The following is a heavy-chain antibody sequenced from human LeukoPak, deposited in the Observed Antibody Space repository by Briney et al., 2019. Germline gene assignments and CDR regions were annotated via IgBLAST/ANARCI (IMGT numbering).Heavy chain of an antibody. CDR1: GFTFSSYS. D-gene: IGHD3-10*01. CDR3: ARSSGSYYSFFFDY. CDR2: INWNSDSI. Sequence: GGSLRLSCAASGFTFSSYSMNWVRQAPGKGLEWVSGINWNSDSIVYADSVKGRFTTSRDNAKNSLYLQMNSLRAEDTALYYCARSSGSYYSFFFDYWGQGTLVTVSS. J-gene: IGHJ4*02. V-gene: IGHV3-20*04.